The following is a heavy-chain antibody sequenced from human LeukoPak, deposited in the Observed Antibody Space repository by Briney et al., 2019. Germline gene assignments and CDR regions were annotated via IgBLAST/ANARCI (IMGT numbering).Heavy chain of an antibody. J-gene: IGHJ4*02. V-gene: IGHV4-4*07. D-gene: IGHD2-15*01. CDR2: IYSSGRT. Sequence: PSETLSLTCTVSGASMSNSFWSWIRQPAGKGLEWIGCIYSSGRTNYNPSLKSRVTLSIDTSNNQFSLKLTSVTAADTALYYCARAPAGCGGTCSFDYWGQGTLVTVSS. CDR3: ARAPAGCGGTCSFDY. CDR1: GASMSNSF.